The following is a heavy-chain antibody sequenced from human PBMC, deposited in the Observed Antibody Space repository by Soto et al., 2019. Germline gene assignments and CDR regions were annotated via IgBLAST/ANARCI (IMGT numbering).Heavy chain of an antibody. CDR2: ISGSGGST. CDR1: GFTFSSYA. J-gene: IGHJ6*03. CDR3: AKDNWNPRNYYYYMDV. D-gene: IGHD1-20*01. V-gene: IGHV3-23*01. Sequence: GGSLRLSCAASGFTFSSYAMSWVRQAPGKGLEWVSAISGSGGSTYYADSVKGRFTISRDNSKNTLYLQMNSLRAEDTAVYYCAKDNWNPRNYYYYMDVWGKGTTVTVSS.